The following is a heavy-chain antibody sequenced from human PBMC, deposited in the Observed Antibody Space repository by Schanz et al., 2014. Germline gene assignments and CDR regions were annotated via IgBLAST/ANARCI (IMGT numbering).Heavy chain of an antibody. D-gene: IGHD4-17*01. Sequence: QVQLVQSGAEVKKPGASVKVSCKASGYTLTAYYMHWVRQAPGQGLEYMGRINPNSGGTNFAQKFQGRVTMTRDTSISTAYMELSSLRSDDTAVYYCARELRLEYYFDYWGQGTQVTVSS. J-gene: IGHJ4*02. CDR3: ARELRLEYYFDY. CDR2: INPNSGGT. V-gene: IGHV1-2*06. CDR1: GYTLTAYY.